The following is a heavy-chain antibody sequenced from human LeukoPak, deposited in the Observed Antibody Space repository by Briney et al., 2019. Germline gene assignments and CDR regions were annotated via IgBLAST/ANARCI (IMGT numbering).Heavy chain of an antibody. D-gene: IGHD3-9*01. J-gene: IGHJ3*02. CDR2: INWNGDST. V-gene: IGHV3-20*01. CDR3: ARGIQGVAGIRYFDWTNAFDI. CDR1: GFTFDDYG. Sequence: GGSLRLSCAASGFTFDDYGMSWVRQAPGKGLEWISGINWNGDSTVYADSVKGRFTISRDNAKNSLYLQMNSLRAEDTALYHCARGIQGVAGIRYFDWTNAFDIWGQGTMVTVSS.